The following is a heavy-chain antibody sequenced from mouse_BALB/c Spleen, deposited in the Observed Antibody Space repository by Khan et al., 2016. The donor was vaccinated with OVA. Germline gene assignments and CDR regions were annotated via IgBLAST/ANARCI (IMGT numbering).Heavy chain of an antibody. V-gene: IGHV1S136*01. J-gene: IGHJ3*01. Sequence: VQLQQSGPELVEPGASVKMSCKTSGYTFTNYVLHWVKQRPGQGLEWIAYINPDNAGTRYNEIFRGKATLTSDISSTTAYLELSSLTSEDSTFYYCAREACSWGFTLPYWGQGTLVTVSA. CDR1: GYTFTNYV. CDR2: INPDNAGT. CDR3: AREACSWGFTLPY. D-gene: IGHD3-1*01.